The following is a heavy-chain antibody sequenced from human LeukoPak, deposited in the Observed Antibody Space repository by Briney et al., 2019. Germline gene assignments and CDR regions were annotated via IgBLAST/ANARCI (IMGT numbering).Heavy chain of an antibody. V-gene: IGHV3-30*18. Sequence: TGGSLRLSCAASGFTFSSYGMHWVRQAPGKGLEWVAVISYDGSNKYYADSVKGRFTISRDNSKNTLYLQMNSLRAEDAAVYYCAKGSYGDYVSEYFQHWGQGTLVTVSS. J-gene: IGHJ1*01. CDR1: GFTFSSYG. CDR3: AKGSYGDYVSEYFQH. CDR2: ISYDGSNK. D-gene: IGHD4-17*01.